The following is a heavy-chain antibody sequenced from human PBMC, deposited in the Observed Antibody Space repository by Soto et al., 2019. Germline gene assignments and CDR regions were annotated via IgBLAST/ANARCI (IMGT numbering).Heavy chain of an antibody. Sequence: PSETLSLTCAVYGGSFSGYYWSWIRQPPGKGLEWIGEINHSGSTNYNPSLKSRVTISVDTSKNQFSLKLSSVTAADTAVYYCARSLPAPLSSFDYRGQGTLVTVSS. D-gene: IGHD2-2*01. CDR1: GGSFSGYY. CDR3: ARSLPAPLSSFDY. J-gene: IGHJ4*02. V-gene: IGHV4-34*01. CDR2: INHSGST.